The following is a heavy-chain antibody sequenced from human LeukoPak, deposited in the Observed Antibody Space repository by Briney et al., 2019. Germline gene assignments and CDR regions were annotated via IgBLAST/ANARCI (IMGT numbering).Heavy chain of an antibody. D-gene: IGHD1-1*01. CDR1: GGSISSYY. CDR3: ARGGQLPYFDY. CDR2: IYYSGST. J-gene: IGHJ4*02. Sequence: SETVSLTCTVFGGSISSYYWSWIRQPPGKGLEWIGYIYYSGSTNYNPSLKSRVTISVDTSKNQFSLKLSSVTAADTAVYYCARGGQLPYFDYWGQGTLVTVSS. V-gene: IGHV4-59*12.